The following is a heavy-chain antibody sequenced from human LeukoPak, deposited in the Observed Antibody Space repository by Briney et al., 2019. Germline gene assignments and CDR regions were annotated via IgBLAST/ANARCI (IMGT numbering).Heavy chain of an antibody. D-gene: IGHD4-17*01. J-gene: IGHJ4*02. CDR3: AREYGDLDY. CDR2: INPNGGT. V-gene: IGHV4-4*07. Sequence: SETLSLTCTISGGSISGFYWSWIRQPAGKGLEWIGRINPNGGTNYNPSLKSRVTMSTDTSSNKFSLKLRSVTAADTAVYYCAREYGDLDYWGRGTLVTVSS. CDR1: GGSISGFY.